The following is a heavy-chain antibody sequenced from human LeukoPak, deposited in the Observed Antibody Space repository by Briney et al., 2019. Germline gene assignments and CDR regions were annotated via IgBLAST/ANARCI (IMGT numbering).Heavy chain of an antibody. CDR2: IRSKAYGGTT. CDR1: GFTFGDYA. CDR3: IRVKYDSSGWYFFDS. V-gene: IGHV3-49*04. J-gene: IGHJ4*02. D-gene: IGHD6-19*01. Sequence: PGRSLRLSCTASGFTFGDYAVSWVRQAPGKGLEWVAFIRSKAYGGTTEYAASVKGRFTISRDDSKSIAHLQMNSLKTEDTAVYYCIRVKYDSSGWYFFDSWGQGTLVTVSS.